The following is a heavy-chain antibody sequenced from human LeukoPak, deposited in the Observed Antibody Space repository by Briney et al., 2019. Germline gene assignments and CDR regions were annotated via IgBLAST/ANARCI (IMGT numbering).Heavy chain of an antibody. Sequence: EASVKVSCKASGYTFTSYGISWVRQAPGQGLEWMGWISAYNGNTNYAQKLQGRVTMTTDTSTSTAYMELRSLRSDDTAVYYCARDPVLLWFGELIPLDYWGQGTLVTVSS. CDR2: ISAYNGNT. CDR3: ARDPVLLWFGELIPLDY. D-gene: IGHD3-10*01. CDR1: GYTFTSYG. V-gene: IGHV1-18*01. J-gene: IGHJ4*02.